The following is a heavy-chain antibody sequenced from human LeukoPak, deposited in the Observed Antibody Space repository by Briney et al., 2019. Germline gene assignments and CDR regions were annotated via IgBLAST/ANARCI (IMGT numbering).Heavy chain of an antibody. Sequence: SETLSLTCTVSGGSISSYYWSWIRQPPGKGLEWIGYIYYSGSTNYNPSLKSRVTISVDTSKNQFSLKLSSVTAADTAVYYCARLAGYYYYYMDVWGKGTTVTVSS. V-gene: IGHV4-59*01. CDR2: IYYSGST. D-gene: IGHD2-21*01. CDR3: ARLAGYYYYYMDV. CDR1: GGSISSYY. J-gene: IGHJ6*03.